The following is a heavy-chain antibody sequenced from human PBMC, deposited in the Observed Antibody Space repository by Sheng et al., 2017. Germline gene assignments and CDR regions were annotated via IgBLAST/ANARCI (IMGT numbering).Heavy chain of an antibody. V-gene: IGHV1-69*13. Sequence: QVQLVQSGAEVKKPGSSVKVSCKASGGTFSSYAISWVRQAPGQGLEWMGGIIPIFGTANYAQKFQGRVTITADESTSTAYMELSSLRSEDTAVYYCARGATEVTTPSRHPEYYYMDVWGQGTTVTVSS. CDR3: ARGATEVTTPSRHPEYYYMDV. CDR2: IIPIFGTA. D-gene: IGHD4-17*01. CDR1: GGTFSSYA. J-gene: IGHJ6*03.